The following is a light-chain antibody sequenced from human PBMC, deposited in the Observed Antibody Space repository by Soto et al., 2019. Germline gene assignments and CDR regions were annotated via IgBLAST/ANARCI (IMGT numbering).Light chain of an antibody. J-gene: IGKJ1*01. V-gene: IGKV3-20*01. CDR1: QSVSSSY. CDR3: QLYGLSPRT. CDR2: AAS. Sequence: EIVLTQSPGTLSLSPGERATLSCRASQSVSSSYLAWYQQKPGQAPRLFIYAASIRATGIPDRFSGSGSGTDFTLTISRLEPEDFAVYYCQLYGLSPRTFGRGTKVEIK.